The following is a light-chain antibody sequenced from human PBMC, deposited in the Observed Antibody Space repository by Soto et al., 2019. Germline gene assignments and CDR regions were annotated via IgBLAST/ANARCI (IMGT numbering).Light chain of an antibody. CDR1: SSDVGGYNY. J-gene: IGLJ1*01. Sequence: QSALTQPPSASGSPGQSVTISCTGTSSDVGGYNYVSWYQQHPGKAPKLMIYEVSKRPSGVPDRFSGSKSGNTASLTVSGLQAEDEADYYCSSYAGSTPYVFGTGTQVTVL. V-gene: IGLV2-8*01. CDR2: EVS. CDR3: SSYAGSTPYV.